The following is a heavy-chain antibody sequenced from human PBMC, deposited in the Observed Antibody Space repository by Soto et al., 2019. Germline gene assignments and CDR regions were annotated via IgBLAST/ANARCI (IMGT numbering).Heavy chain of an antibody. CDR2: IYRDDDK. CDR3: ARYYFGSGLYFFDY. V-gene: IGHV2-5*02. Sequence: QITLKESGPTLVKPTQTLTLTCTFSGFSLNTSGVGVGWIRQPPGEALEWLTLIYRDDDKRYSPSLKTRLTITKDTSKNQVVLTMTNMDPVDTATYYCARYYFGSGLYFFDYWGQGTLVTVSS. CDR1: GFSLNTSGVG. D-gene: IGHD3-10*01. J-gene: IGHJ4*02.